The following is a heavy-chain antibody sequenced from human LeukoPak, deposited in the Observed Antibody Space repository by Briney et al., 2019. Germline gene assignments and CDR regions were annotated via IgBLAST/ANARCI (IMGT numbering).Heavy chain of an antibody. CDR2: INPNSGGT. Sequence: APVKVSCKASGYTFTGYYMHWVRQAPGQGLEWMGWINPNSGGTNYAQKFQGRVTMARDTSISTAYMELSRLRSDDTAVYYCAGSLPFITGTSHSDYWGQGTLVTVSS. CDR1: GYTFTGYY. V-gene: IGHV1-2*02. D-gene: IGHD1-20*01. J-gene: IGHJ4*02. CDR3: AGSLPFITGTSHSDY.